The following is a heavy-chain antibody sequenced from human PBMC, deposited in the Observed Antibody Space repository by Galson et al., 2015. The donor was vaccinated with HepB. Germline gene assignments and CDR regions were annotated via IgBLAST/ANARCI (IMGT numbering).Heavy chain of an antibody. J-gene: IGHJ5*02. CDR2: IYWDGDK. V-gene: IGHV2-5*02. CDR1: GFSLSTSGVG. D-gene: IGHD4-11*01. CDR3: AHSISNDYTLYSGVSFDP. Sequence: PALVKPTQTLTLTCTFSGFSLSTSGVGVGWIRQPPGKALEWLALIYWDGDKRYSPSLKSRLTITKDTSKNQVVLTMTNMDPVDTATYFCAHSISNDYTLYSGVSFDPWGQGTLVTVSS.